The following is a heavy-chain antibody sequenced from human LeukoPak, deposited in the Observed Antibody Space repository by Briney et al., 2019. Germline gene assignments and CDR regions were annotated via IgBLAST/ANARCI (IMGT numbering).Heavy chain of an antibody. V-gene: IGHV3-11*04. CDR2: ITSSATT. CDR1: GFTFSDYY. D-gene: IGHD3-16*01. J-gene: IGHJ3*02. Sequence: GGSLRLSCAASGFTFSDYYMTWIRQAPGKGLEWVSYITSSATTYYADSVKGRFTISRDNAKTSLYLQMNSLRAEDTAVYYCARRMYSLGDDIWGQGTMVTVSS. CDR3: ARRMYSLGDDI.